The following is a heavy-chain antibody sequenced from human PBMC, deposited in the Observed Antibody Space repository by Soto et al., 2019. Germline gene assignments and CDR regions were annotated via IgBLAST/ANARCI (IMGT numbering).Heavy chain of an antibody. J-gene: IGHJ5*02. V-gene: IGHV1-69*02. CDR3: AREAAVAGTNWFDP. CDR2: IIPILGIA. CDR1: GGTFSSYT. Sequence: SVKVSCKASGGTFSSYTISWVRQAPGQGLEWMGRIIPILGIANYAQKFQGRVTITADKSTSTAYMELSSLRSEDTAVYYCAREAAVAGTNWFDPWGQGTLGTVSS. D-gene: IGHD6-19*01.